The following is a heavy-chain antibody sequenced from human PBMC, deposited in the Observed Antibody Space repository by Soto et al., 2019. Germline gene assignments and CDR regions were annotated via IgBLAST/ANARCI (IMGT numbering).Heavy chain of an antibody. J-gene: IGHJ6*03. CDR1: GDTFITHS. CDR3: ARVQYGRVSTCFGYPDV. D-gene: IGHD3-10*01. Sequence: QVQLLQSGSLLKRPGSSVKISCQASGDTFITHSLTWVRQAPGQGPEWVGRLIPILGITAYAQKFQGRVTLTADKSTNTAYMFLGSLTSKDTAIYDCARVQYGRVSTCFGYPDVWGTGTTLIVSS. CDR2: LIPILGIT. V-gene: IGHV1-69*04.